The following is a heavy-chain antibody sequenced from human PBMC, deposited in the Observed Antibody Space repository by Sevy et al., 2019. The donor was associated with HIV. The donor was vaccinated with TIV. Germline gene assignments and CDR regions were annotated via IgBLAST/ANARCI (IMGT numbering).Heavy chain of an antibody. D-gene: IGHD2-15*01. J-gene: IGHJ3*02. CDR1: GFTFSSYS. CDR3: ARDLGGRVVVAATPPESAFDI. CDR2: ISSSSSYI. V-gene: IGHV3-21*01. Sequence: GGSLRLSCAASGFTFSSYSMNWVRQAPGKGLEWVSSISSSSSYIYYADSVKGRFTISSDNAKNSLYLQMNSLRAEDTAVYYCARDLGGRVVVAATPPESAFDIWGQGTMVTVSS.